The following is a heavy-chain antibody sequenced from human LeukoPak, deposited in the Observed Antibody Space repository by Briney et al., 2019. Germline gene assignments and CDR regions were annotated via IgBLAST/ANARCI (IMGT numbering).Heavy chain of an antibody. J-gene: IGHJ6*03. V-gene: IGHV3-21*01. D-gene: IGHD1-26*01. Sequence: GGSLKLSCATSGFTFNNYNMNWVRQAPGRALEWVSSITSSGTYIFYADSVKGRFTISRDNAKNSLYLQMNSLGPEDTAVYYCARDPYSGNYGNYYYYYMDVWGKGTAVTISS. CDR2: ITSSGTYI. CDR3: ARDPYSGNYGNYYYYYMDV. CDR1: GFTFNNYN.